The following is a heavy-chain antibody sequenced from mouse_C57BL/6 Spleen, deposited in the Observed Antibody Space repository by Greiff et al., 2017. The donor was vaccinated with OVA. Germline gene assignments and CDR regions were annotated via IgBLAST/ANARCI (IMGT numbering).Heavy chain of an antibody. Sequence: SGPELVKPGASVKISCKASGYSFTDYNMNWVNQSNGQSLEWIGVINPNYGTTSYNRKFNGKATLTVVQSSSTAYMQLNRLTSEDSSVDYSARADVGFQFAYWGQGTLVTVSA. V-gene: IGHV1-39*01. CDR2: INPNYGTT. D-gene: IGHD2-3*01. CDR3: ARADVGFQFAY. CDR1: GYSFTDYN. J-gene: IGHJ3*01.